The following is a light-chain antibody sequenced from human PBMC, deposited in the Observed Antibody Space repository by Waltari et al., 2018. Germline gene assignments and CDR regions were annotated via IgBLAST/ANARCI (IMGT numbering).Light chain of an antibody. Sequence: EVVLPQSPVTLSLSTGGRATLTSRASQSVDSTYLAWYQQKPGQAPTLLIYKKSTRATGIPDRFSGSGSGTDVSLNINILEPGDSAVYYCQQFGGSPMYTFGLGTKLEIK. CDR1: QSVDSTY. J-gene: IGKJ2*01. V-gene: IGKV3-20*01. CDR2: KKS. CDR3: QQFGGSPMYT.